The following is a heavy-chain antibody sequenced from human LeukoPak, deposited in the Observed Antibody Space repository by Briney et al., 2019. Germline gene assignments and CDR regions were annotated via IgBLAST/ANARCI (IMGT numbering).Heavy chain of an antibody. D-gene: IGHD5-18*01. CDR2: VNPNSGGT. CDR1: GYTFTDYY. V-gene: IGHV1-2*02. CDR3: ARDSSYKPFDY. Sequence: ASVRVSCKASGYTFTDYYIHWVRQAPGQGLEWMGWVNPNSGGTNYAQKFQGRVTMTRDTSINSAYMELSRLRSDDTAVYFCARDSSYKPFDYWGQGTLVTVSS. J-gene: IGHJ4*02.